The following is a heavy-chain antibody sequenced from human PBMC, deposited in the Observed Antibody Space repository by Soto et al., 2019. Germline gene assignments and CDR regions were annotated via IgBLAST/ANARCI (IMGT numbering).Heavy chain of an antibody. Sequence: EVQLLESGGGLVQPGGSLRLSCAASGFTFSSYAMSWVRQAPGKGLEWVSAISGSGGSTYYADSVKGRFTISRDNSNSTLYLQMNGLRAEDTAVYYCAYSSTPFDYWGQGTLVTVSS. D-gene: IGHD6-13*01. CDR3: AYSSTPFDY. CDR1: GFTFSSYA. J-gene: IGHJ4*02. CDR2: ISGSGGST. V-gene: IGHV3-23*01.